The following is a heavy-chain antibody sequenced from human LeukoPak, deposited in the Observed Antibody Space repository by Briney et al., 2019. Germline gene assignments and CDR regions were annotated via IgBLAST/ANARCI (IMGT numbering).Heavy chain of an antibody. J-gene: IGHJ4*02. CDR2: IHYSGST. V-gene: IGHV4-30-4*08. CDR3: ARAKGGILWFGELSYYFDY. CDR1: GGSISSGDYY. Sequence: SATLSLTCTVSGGSISSGDYYWSWIRQPPGKGLEWIRYIHYSGSTYYNPSLKSRVTISVDTSKNQFSLKLSSVTAADTAVYYGARAKGGILWFGELSYYFDYWGQGTLVTVSS. D-gene: IGHD3-10*01.